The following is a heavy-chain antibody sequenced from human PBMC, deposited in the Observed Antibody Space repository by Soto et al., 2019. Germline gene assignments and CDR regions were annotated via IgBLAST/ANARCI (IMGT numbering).Heavy chain of an antibody. CDR2: ISGSGGST. CDR1: GFTFNIYA. Sequence: EVQLLESGGGLVQPGGSLRLSCAASGFTFNIYAMSWVRQAPGKGLEWVSAISGSGGSTYYADSVKGRFTISRDNSKKTLDLQMNSLRPEDKAVYYCAKGTKTRYYYYYYMDVWGKGTTVTVSS. J-gene: IGHJ6*03. V-gene: IGHV3-23*01. CDR3: AKGTKTRYYYYYYMDV. D-gene: IGHD1-7*01.